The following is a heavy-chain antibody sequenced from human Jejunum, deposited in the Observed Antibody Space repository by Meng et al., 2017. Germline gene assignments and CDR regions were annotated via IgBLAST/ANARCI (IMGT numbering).Heavy chain of an antibody. CDR3: TGGPDSAKSGY. CDR2: FHHSGSA. D-gene: IGHD1-14*01. V-gene: IGHV4-61*01. Sequence: SGPGLVMPSETLSLTCTVSGVSVNSGFYYWNWVRQPPGKGLEFIGSFHHSGSAHYNASLEGRVTMSLDTSKNQFSLRLTSVTAADSALYYCTGGPDSAKSGYWGQGTLVTVSS. CDR1: GVSVNSGFYY. J-gene: IGHJ4*02.